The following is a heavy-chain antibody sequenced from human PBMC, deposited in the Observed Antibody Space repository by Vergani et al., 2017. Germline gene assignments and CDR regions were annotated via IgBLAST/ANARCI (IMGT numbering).Heavy chain of an antibody. CDR2: ISYDGSNK. CDR3: ARGGKRYSSYDAFDI. Sequence: QVQLVESGGGVVQPGRSLRLSCAASGFTFSSYAMHWVRQAPGKGLEWVAVISYDGSNKYYADSVKGRFTISRDNSKNTLYLQMNSLRAEDMAVYYCARGGKRYSSYDAFDIWGQGTMVTVSS. CDR1: GFTFSSYA. V-gene: IGHV3-30*01. D-gene: IGHD5-18*01. J-gene: IGHJ3*02.